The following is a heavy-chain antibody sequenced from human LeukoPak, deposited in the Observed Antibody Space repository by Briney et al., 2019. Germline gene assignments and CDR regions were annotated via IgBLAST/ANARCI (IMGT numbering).Heavy chain of an antibody. D-gene: IGHD1-26*01. CDR3: ARDSWELRAFDI. V-gene: IGHV1-46*01. CDR1: GYTFTSYY. J-gene: IGHJ3*02. CDR2: INPSGGST. Sequence: ASVKVSCKASGYTFTSYYMHWVRQAPGQGLEWMGIINPSGGSTSYAQKFQGRVTMTRDTSTSTVYMELGSLRSEDTAVYYCARDSWELRAFDIWGQGTMVTVSS.